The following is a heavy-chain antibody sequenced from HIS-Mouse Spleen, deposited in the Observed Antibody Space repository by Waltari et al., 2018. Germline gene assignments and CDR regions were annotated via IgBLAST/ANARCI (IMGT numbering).Heavy chain of an antibody. CDR2: KKQHGSEK. Sequence: EVQLVESGGGLVQPGGSLRLSCAASGFTFSSYWMSWVGQAPGRGMEGVANKKQHGSEKHYVDSGKGRFTIPRDNAKNSLYLQMNSLRAEDTAVYYCARVGGQQLITDAFDIWGQGTMVTVSS. J-gene: IGHJ3*02. CDR3: ARVGGQQLITDAFDI. D-gene: IGHD6-13*01. V-gene: IGHV3-7*01. CDR1: GFTFSSYW.